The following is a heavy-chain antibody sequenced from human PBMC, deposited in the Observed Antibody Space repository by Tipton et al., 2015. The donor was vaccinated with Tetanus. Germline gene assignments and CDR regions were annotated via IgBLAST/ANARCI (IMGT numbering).Heavy chain of an antibody. J-gene: IGHJ5*01. Sequence: QSGAEVKKSGASVKVSCKASGYTFTRYYIHWMRQAPGQGLEWMGEINPSGGSTNYAQKFQARVTMTRDTSTSTVYLDVSSLTSEDTAVYYCARTQDGYNSGWFDSWGQGTLLTVSS. CDR1: GYTFTRYY. V-gene: IGHV1-46*01. D-gene: IGHD3-10*01. CDR2: INPSGGST. CDR3: ARTQDGYNSGWFDS.